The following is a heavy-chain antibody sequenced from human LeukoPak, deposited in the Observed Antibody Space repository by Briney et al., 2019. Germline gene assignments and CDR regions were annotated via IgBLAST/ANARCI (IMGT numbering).Heavy chain of an antibody. V-gene: IGHV3-30*02. J-gene: IGHJ4*02. CDR1: GFTFSSYG. Sequence: GGSLRLSCAASGFTFSSYGMRWVRQAPGKGLEWVAFIRYDGSNKYYADSVKGRFTISRDNSKNTLYLQMNSLRAEDTAVYYCANPLRDSSGWYRLEYWGQGTLVTVSS. D-gene: IGHD6-19*01. CDR3: ANPLRDSSGWYRLEY. CDR2: IRYDGSNK.